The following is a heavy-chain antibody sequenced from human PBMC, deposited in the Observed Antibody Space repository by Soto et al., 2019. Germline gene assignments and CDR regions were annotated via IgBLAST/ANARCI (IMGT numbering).Heavy chain of an antibody. V-gene: IGHV3-48*02. J-gene: IGHJ2*01. CDR3: ARLYGAVAGLYWYFDL. Sequence: GGSLRLSCAASGSTFSSYNMNWVRQAPGKGLEWVSYISSGRGTVYYADSVKGRFTISRDNAKTSLYLQMNSLRDEDTAVYYCARLYGAVAGLYWYFDLWGRGTLVTVSS. CDR2: ISSGRGTV. CDR1: GSTFSSYN. D-gene: IGHD6-19*01.